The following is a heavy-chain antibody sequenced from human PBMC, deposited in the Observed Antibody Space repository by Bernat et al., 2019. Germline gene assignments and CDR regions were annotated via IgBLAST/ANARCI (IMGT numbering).Heavy chain of an antibody. V-gene: IGHV4-39*07. D-gene: IGHD3-3*01. CDR2: IYYSGST. CDR1: GGSISSSSYY. Sequence: QVQLQESGPGLVKPSETLSLTCTVSGGSISSSSYYWGWIRQPPGKGLEWIGSIYYSGSTYYNPSLKSRVTISVDTSKNQFSLKLSSVTAADTAVYYCAVGWSGYPFDPWGQGTLVTVSS. J-gene: IGHJ5*02. CDR3: AVGWSGYPFDP.